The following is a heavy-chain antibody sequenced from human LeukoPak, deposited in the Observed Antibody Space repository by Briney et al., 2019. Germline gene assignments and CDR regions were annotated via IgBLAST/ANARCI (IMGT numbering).Heavy chain of an antibody. V-gene: IGHV4-59*01. D-gene: IGHD1-26*01. CDR3: ARVPFRMGATD. Sequence: SETLSLTCTVSGGSISSYYWSWIRQPPGKGLEWIGYIYYSGSTNYNPSLKSRVTISVDTSKNQFSLKLSSVTAADTAVYYCARVPFRMGATDWGQGTLVTVSS. CDR2: IYYSGST. CDR1: GGSISSYY. J-gene: IGHJ4*02.